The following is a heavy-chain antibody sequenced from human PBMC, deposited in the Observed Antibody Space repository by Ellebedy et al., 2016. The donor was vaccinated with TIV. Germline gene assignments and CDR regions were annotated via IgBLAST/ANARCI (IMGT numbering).Heavy chain of an antibody. CDR2: IKQAGSEK. CDR1: GFTFSIYW. Sequence: PGGSLRLSCAASGFTFSIYWMSWVRQAPGKGLECVANIKQAGSEKSYVDSVKGRFTISRDNAKNSLYLQMNSLRAEDTAVSYCSRHTDYALDYWGQGALVTVSS. J-gene: IGHJ4*02. V-gene: IGHV3-7*01. D-gene: IGHD4-17*01. CDR3: SRHTDYALDY.